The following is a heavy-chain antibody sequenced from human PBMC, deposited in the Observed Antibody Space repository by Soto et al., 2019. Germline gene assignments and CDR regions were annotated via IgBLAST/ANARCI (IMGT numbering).Heavy chain of an antibody. Sequence: SETLSLTCTVSGGSISSYYWSWIRQPPGKGLEWIGYIYYSGSTNYNPSLKSRVTISVDTSKNQFSLKLSSVTAADTAVYYCARLRRYSSSGVGYYYYYMDVWGKGTTVTVSS. CDR3: ARLRRYSSSGVGYYYYYMDV. CDR1: GGSISSYY. D-gene: IGHD6-6*01. CDR2: IYYSGST. J-gene: IGHJ6*03. V-gene: IGHV4-59*01.